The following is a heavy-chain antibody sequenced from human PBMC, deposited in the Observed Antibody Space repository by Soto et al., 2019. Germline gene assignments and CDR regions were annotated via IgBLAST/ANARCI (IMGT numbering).Heavy chain of an antibody. D-gene: IGHD6-6*01. CDR3: ARYIRGSSTSYPFDP. V-gene: IGHV4-59*01. CDR1: GGSISGYY. J-gene: IGHJ5*02. CDR2: IDYSVST. Sequence: SLTCTVSGGSISGYYWSCIRQPPGQGLEWIGYIDYSVSTNYNPSLKIRVTISVDTSKNQFSLKLSSVTAADTAVYYCARYIRGSSTSYPFDPWGQGTLVTVSS.